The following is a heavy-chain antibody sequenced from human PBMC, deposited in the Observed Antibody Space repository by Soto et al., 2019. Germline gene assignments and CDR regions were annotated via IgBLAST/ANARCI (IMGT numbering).Heavy chain of an antibody. CDR3: ARPSHSGSYLALGY. D-gene: IGHD1-26*01. J-gene: IGHJ4*02. CDR1: GFTFSDYA. Sequence: HPGGSLRLSCAASGFTFSDYAMHWLRQAPGKGLDWVAAVSYDGDNEYYADPVKGRFTISRDNSKSTLFLQMDSLRIEDTAAYYCARPSHSGSYLALGYWGQGTLVTVSS. CDR2: VSYDGDNE. V-gene: IGHV3-30-3*01.